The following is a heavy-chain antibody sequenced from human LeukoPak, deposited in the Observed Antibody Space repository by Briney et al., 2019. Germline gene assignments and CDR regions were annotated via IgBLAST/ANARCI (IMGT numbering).Heavy chain of an antibody. CDR1: GFTFSSYW. J-gene: IGHJ4*02. Sequence: GSLRISCAASGFTFSSYWMSWVRQAPGKGLEWVANINKGGSEKYYVDSVKGRFTISRDNAKNSLYLQMNSLRAEDTAVYYCARRTPITMVRGVIPLYYFDYWGQGTLVTVSS. D-gene: IGHD3-10*01. CDR3: ARRTPITMVRGVIPLYYFDY. V-gene: IGHV3-7*04. CDR2: INKGGSEK.